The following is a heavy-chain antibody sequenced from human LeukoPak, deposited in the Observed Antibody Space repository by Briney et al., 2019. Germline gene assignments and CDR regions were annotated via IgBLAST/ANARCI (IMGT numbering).Heavy chain of an antibody. CDR3: ARALEMASTRHFDY. CDR1: GFTFSSYW. V-gene: IGHV3-7*01. D-gene: IGHD1-1*01. J-gene: IGHJ4*02. CDR2: IKQHGSET. Sequence: GGSLRLSCAASGFTFSSYWMSWVRQAQGKGLEWVANIKQHGSETYYVDSVKGRFTISRDNAKNSLYLQMNSLRAEDSAVYYCARALEMASTRHFDYWGQGTLVTVSP.